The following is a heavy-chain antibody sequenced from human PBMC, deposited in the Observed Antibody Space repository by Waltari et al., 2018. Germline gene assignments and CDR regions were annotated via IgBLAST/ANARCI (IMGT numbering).Heavy chain of an antibody. CDR2: ISATDGGA. V-gene: IGHV3-23*01. CDR1: GFRFSNYA. Sequence: EVQLLESGGGLVQPGGSLRLSCTASGFRFSNYAMSWVRQAPGKGLEWVSVISATDGGAYYAASVKGRFTISRDNSKDTLYLQMNSLRAEDTAVYYCAKTQWLRPNFDYWGQGTLITVSS. J-gene: IGHJ4*02. D-gene: IGHD5-12*01. CDR3: AKTQWLRPNFDY.